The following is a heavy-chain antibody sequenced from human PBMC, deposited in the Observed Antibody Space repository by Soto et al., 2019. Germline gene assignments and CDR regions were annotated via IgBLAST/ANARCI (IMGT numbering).Heavy chain of an antibody. V-gene: IGHV1-2*02. Sequence: ASVKVSCKASGYTFTDYSMHLVRQAPGQGLEWMGWINPNSGGTNYAQKFQGRVTMTRDTSISTAYMELSRLRSDDTAVYYCARDKATILGATLALYYFDYWGQGTLVTVSS. J-gene: IGHJ4*02. CDR1: GYTFTDYS. CDR3: ARDKATILGATLALYYFDY. CDR2: INPNSGGT. D-gene: IGHD1-26*01.